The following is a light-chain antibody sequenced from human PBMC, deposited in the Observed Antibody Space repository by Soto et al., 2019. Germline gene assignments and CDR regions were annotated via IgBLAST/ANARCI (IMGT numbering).Light chain of an antibody. V-gene: IGKV3-15*01. J-gene: IGKJ1*01. CDR1: QSVSSK. Sequence: IVLTQSPVTMSLSPGERATLSCRASQSVSSKLAWFQQKPGQAPSLLIYDASTRATGIPARFSGSGSGTEFTLTINSLQSEDFAVYYCQQYYDWWTFGQGTKVDI. CDR2: DAS. CDR3: QQYYDWWT.